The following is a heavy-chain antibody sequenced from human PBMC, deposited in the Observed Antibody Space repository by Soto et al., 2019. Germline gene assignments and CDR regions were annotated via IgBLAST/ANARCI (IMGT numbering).Heavy chain of an antibody. CDR2: ISYDGSNK. D-gene: IGHD4-4*01. Sequence: PGGSLRLSCAASGFTFSSYAMHWVRQAPGKGLEWVAVISYDGSNKYYADSVKGRFTISRDNSKNTLYLQMNSLRAEDTAVYYCAREATVRRYFDYWGQGTLVTVSS. CDR1: GFTFSSYA. V-gene: IGHV3-30-3*01. J-gene: IGHJ4*02. CDR3: AREATVRRYFDY.